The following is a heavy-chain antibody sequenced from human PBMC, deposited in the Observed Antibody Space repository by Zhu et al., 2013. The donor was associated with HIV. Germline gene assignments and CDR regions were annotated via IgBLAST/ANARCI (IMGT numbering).Heavy chain of an antibody. CDR3: ARAEIVVVPAAMPGYYYYGMDV. CDR2: IIPIFGTA. V-gene: IGHV1-69*06. Sequence: QVQLVQSGAEVKKPGSSVKVSCKASGGTFSSYAISWVRQAPGQGLEWMGGIIPIFGTANYAQKFQGRVTITADKSTSTAYMELSSLRSEDTAVYYCARAEIVVVPAAMPGYYYYGMDVWGQGTTVTVSS. D-gene: IGHD2-2*01. J-gene: IGHJ6*02. CDR1: GGTFSSYA.